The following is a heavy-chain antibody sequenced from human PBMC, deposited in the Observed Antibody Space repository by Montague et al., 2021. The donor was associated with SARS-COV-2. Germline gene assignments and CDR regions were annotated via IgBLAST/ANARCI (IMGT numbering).Heavy chain of an antibody. D-gene: IGHD4-11*01. CDR1: GFTFRTFA. V-gene: IGHV3-23*01. CDR3: AKVVDDYIDYVFPFYYYSMDV. CDR2: LNGDGGDT. Sequence: SLRLSCAASGFTFRTFAMSWVRQAPGKGPEWVSSLNGDGGDTSYADSVKGRFTISRDNSKNTMYLQMNSLRPGDTAIYYCAKVVDDYIDYVFPFYYYSMDVWGQGTTVTVSS. J-gene: IGHJ6*02.